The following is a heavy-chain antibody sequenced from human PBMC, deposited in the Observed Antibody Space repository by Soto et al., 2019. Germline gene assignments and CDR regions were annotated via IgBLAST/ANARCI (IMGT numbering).Heavy chain of an antibody. CDR3: AREPKQNYDSSPWNGGFDS. CDR2: IDYTGNN. Sequence: PSETLSLTCTVSGDSISSPHYYWTWIRQPPGKGLEWVGYIDYTGNNFYNPALKSRVAMSVDPSTNQISLKLASVTDADTAVYFCAREPKQNYDSSPWNGGFDSWGPGTLVTVSS. J-gene: IGHJ4*02. CDR1: GDSISSPHYY. V-gene: IGHV4-30-4*01. D-gene: IGHD3-22*01.